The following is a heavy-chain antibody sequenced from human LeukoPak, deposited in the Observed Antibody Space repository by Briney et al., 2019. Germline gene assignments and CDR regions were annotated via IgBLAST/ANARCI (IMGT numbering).Heavy chain of an antibody. CDR1: GLTFSSYG. Sequence: GGSLRLSCAASGLTFSSYGMHWVRQAPGKGLEWVAVIWYDGSNKYYADSVKGRFTISRDNSKNTLYLQMNSLRAEDTAVYYCARESLDYDILTGYSFDPWGQGTLVTVSS. CDR2: IWYDGSNK. V-gene: IGHV3-33*01. J-gene: IGHJ5*02. D-gene: IGHD3-9*01. CDR3: ARESLDYDILTGYSFDP.